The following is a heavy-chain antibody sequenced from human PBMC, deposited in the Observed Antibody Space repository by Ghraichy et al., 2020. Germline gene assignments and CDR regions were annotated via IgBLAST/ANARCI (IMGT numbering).Heavy chain of an antibody. CDR3: AKSSVYYDFWSAYYSPFDY. D-gene: IGHD3-3*01. CDR2: ISGSGGST. V-gene: IGHV3-23*01. J-gene: IGHJ4*02. Sequence: LSLTCAASGFTFSSYAMSWVRQAPGKGLEWVSAISGSGGSTYYADSVKGRFTISRDNSKNTLYLQMNSLRAEDTAVYYCAKSSVYYDFWSAYYSPFDYWGQGTLVTVSS. CDR1: GFTFSSYA.